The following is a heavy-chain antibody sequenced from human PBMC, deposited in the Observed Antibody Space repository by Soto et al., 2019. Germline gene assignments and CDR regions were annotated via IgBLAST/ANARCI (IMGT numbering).Heavy chain of an antibody. CDR1: GFTFSDYY. J-gene: IGHJ6*03. V-gene: IGHV3-11*01. CDR3: ARREVVVAARGRGYYYYYMDV. D-gene: IGHD2-15*01. CDR2: ISSSGSTI. Sequence: GGSLRLSCAASGFTFSDYYMSWIRQAPGKGLEWVSYISSSGSTIYYADSVKGRFTISRDNAKNSLYLQMNSLRAEDTAVYYCARREVVVAARGRGYYYYYMDVWGKGTTVTVSS.